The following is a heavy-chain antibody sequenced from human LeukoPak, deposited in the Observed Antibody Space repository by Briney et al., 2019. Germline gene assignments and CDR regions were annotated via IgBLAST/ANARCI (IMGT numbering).Heavy chain of an antibody. CDR2: ISAYNGNT. Sequence: ASVKVSCKASGYTFTSYGISWVRQAPGQGLEWMGWISAYNGNTIYAQKFQGRVTMTEDTSTDTAYMELSSLRSEDTAVYYCATRYCSGGSCPNYYYYYINVWGKGTTVTISS. D-gene: IGHD2-15*01. CDR1: GYTFTSYG. V-gene: IGHV1-18*01. CDR3: ATRYCSGGSCPNYYYYYINV. J-gene: IGHJ6*03.